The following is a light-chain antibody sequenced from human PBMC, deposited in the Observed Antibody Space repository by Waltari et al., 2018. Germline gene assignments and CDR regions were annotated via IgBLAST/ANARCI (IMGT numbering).Light chain of an antibody. J-gene: IGKJ1*01. CDR2: EAS. Sequence: AFRMTQSPSSLSASTGDRVPITWRASQYISNYLAWFQQRPGKAPKLLIYEASTLQRGVPSRFSGSGSGTDFTLTITSLQSDDFATYYCQQYFNYPRTFGQGTRVEIE. V-gene: IGKV1-8*01. CDR1: QYISNY. CDR3: QQYFNYPRT.